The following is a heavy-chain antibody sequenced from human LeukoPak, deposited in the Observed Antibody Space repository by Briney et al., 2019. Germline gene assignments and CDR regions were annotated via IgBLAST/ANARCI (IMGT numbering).Heavy chain of an antibody. CDR2: IYYSGNT. J-gene: IGHJ4*02. CDR1: GGSISSYY. D-gene: IGHD6-13*01. V-gene: IGHV4-59*01. Sequence: SETLSLTCTVSGGSISSYYWSWIRQPPGEGLEWIGYIYYSGNTNYNPSLKTRVTISVDTSKNQFSLKLSSVTAADTAVYYCARAGSWKLNFDYWGQGTLVTVSS. CDR3: ARAGSWKLNFDY.